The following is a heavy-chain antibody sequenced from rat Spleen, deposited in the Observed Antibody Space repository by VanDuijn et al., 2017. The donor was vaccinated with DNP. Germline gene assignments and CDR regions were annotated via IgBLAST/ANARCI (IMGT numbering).Heavy chain of an antibody. D-gene: IGHD1-7*01. CDR3: ATEDYGYPFDY. CDR1: GFTFSDYN. CDR2: IIYDGGGT. V-gene: IGHV5S10*01. Sequence: EVQLVESGGGLVQPGRSLKLSCAASGFTFSDYNMAWVRQAPKKGLEWVATIIYDGGGTYYRDSVKGRFTISRDNAKSTLYLQMDSLRSEDTATYYCATEDYGYPFDYWGQGAMVTVSS. J-gene: IGHJ2*01.